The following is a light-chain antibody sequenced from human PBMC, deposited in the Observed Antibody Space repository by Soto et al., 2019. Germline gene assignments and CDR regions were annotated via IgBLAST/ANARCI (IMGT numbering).Light chain of an antibody. Sequence: DIQLTQSPSTLSASVGDRVTITCRASQSVSTWLAWYQQKPGKAPKLLIHNASTLENGVPSRFSGSGSGTVFTLTISSLQPDDSATYYCQQFHDYPGTFGGGTKVQI. J-gene: IGKJ4*01. V-gene: IGKV1-5*03. CDR3: QQFHDYPGT. CDR2: NAS. CDR1: QSVSTW.